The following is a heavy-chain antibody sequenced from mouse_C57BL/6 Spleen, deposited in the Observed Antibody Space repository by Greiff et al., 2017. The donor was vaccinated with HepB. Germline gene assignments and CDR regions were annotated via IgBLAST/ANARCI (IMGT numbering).Heavy chain of an antibody. CDR3: HLGEWHYYAMDY. J-gene: IGHJ4*01. V-gene: IGHV1-76*01. Sequence: QVQLQQSGAELVRPGASVKLSCKASGYTFTDYYINWVKQRPGQGLEWIARIYPGSGNTYYNEKFKGKATLTAEKSSSTAYMQLSSLTSEDSAVYFCHLGEWHYYAMDYWGQGTSVTVSS. D-gene: IGHD3-3*01. CDR1: GYTFTDYY. CDR2: IYPGSGNT.